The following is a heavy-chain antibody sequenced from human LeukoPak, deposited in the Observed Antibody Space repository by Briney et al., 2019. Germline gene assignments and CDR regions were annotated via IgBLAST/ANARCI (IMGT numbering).Heavy chain of an antibody. D-gene: IGHD4-23*01. CDR3: ARYAGNSPIDYYFDF. CDR2: IYPGDSDT. Sequence: GGSLRLSCAASGFTFTSYWIGWVRQMPGKGLEWMGIIYPGDSDTRYSPSFQGQVTISADKSISTAYLQWTSLKASDTAMYYCARYAGNSPIDYYFDFWGQGTLVTVSS. CDR1: GFTFTSYW. V-gene: IGHV5-51*01. J-gene: IGHJ4*02.